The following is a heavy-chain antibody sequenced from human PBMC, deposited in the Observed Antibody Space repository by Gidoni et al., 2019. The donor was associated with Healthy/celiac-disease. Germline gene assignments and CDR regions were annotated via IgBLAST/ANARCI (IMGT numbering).Heavy chain of an antibody. CDR1: GGSISSSSYY. Sequence: QLQLQESGPGLVKPSETLSLTCTVSGGSISSSSYYWGWIRQPPGKGLEWIGSIYYSGSTYYNPSLKSRVTISVDTSKNQFSLKLSSVTAADTAVYYCASNWGWGGWFDPWGQGTLVTASS. J-gene: IGHJ5*02. V-gene: IGHV4-39*01. CDR3: ASNWGWGGWFDP. CDR2: IYYSGST. D-gene: IGHD7-27*01.